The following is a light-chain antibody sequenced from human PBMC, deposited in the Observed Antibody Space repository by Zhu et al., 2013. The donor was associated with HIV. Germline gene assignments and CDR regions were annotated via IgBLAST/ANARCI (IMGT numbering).Light chain of an antibody. V-gene: IGKV3-20*01. CDR3: QQYGGSPLT. CDR2: DAS. Sequence: LVLTQSPDTLCLSPGDTATLSCRASQTITNNYLAWYQQKPGQAPRLVIYDASNRATGVPARFSGSGSGTDFTLTISRVEPEDFAVYYCQQYGGSPLTFGGGTTVEIK. CDR1: QTITNNY. J-gene: IGKJ4*01.